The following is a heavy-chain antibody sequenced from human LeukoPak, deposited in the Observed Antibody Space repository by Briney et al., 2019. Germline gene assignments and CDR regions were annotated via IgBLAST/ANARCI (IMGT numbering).Heavy chain of an antibody. Sequence: PSQTLSLTCTVSGGSISSGGYYWSWIRQPPGKGLEWTGYIYYSGSTNYNPSLKSRVTISVDTSKNQFSLKLSSVTAADTAVYYCARERVQGITMVRGVFDPWGQGTLVTVSS. CDR1: GGSISSGGYY. CDR2: IYYSGST. CDR3: ARERVQGITMVRGVFDP. J-gene: IGHJ5*02. D-gene: IGHD3-10*01. V-gene: IGHV4-61*08.